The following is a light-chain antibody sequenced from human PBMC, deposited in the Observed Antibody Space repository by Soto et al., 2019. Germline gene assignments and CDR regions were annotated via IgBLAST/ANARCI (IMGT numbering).Light chain of an antibody. J-gene: IGKJ2*01. CDR1: QSISTW. CDR3: QQYNSFPYI. V-gene: IGKV1-5*03. CDR2: KAS. Sequence: DIKMSQSPSTLSASVGDRVTITCWASQSISTWVTWYQQIPGKAPRVLISKASRLKSGVPSRLSGSESGTEFTLTISSRQPGDVPTDYCQQYNSFPYIFGQGTKLEIK.